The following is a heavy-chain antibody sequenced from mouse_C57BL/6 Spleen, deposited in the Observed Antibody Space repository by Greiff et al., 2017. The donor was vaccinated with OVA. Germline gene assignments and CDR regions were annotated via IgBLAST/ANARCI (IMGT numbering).Heavy chain of an antibody. V-gene: IGHV1-69*01. Sequence: QVQLQQPGAELVMPGASVKLSCKASGYTFTSYWMHWVKQRPGQGLEWIGAIDPSDSYTNYNQKFKGKSTLTVDKSSSTAYMQLSSLTSEDSAVYYCARYTFYYFDYWGQGTTLTVSS. CDR2: IDPSDSYT. J-gene: IGHJ2*01. CDR1: GYTFTSYW. CDR3: ARYTFYYFDY.